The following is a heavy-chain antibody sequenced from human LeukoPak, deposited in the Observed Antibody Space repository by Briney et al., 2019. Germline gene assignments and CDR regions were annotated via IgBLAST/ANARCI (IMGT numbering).Heavy chain of an antibody. CDR3: ARFPALAEFYYYGMDV. CDR2: IYYSGST. J-gene: IGHJ6*02. CDR1: GGSISSYY. D-gene: IGHD1-14*01. V-gene: IGHV4-59*13. Sequence: PSETLSLTCTVSGGSISSYYWSWIRQPPGKGLEWIGYIYYSGSTNYNRSLKSRVTISVDTSKNQFSLKLSSVTAADTGVYYCARFPALAEFYYYGMDVWGQGTTVTVSS.